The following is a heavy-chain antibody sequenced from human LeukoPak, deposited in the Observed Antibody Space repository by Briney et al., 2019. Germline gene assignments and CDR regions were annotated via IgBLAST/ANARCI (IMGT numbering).Heavy chain of an antibody. CDR2: ISSSSSKM. J-gene: IGHJ5*02. CDR1: GFTFSSYS. Sequence: GGSLRLSCAASGFTFSSYSMNCVRQAPGKGLEWVSSISSSSSKMYYADSVKGRFTISRDNAKNSLYLQMNSLRAEDTAVYYCAREDGEGFDPWGQGTLVTVSS. V-gene: IGHV3-21*01. CDR3: AREDGEGFDP. D-gene: IGHD4-17*01.